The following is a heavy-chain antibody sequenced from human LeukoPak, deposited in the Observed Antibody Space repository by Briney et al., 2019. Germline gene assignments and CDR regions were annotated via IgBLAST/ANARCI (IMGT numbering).Heavy chain of an antibody. CDR2: INAGNGDT. J-gene: IGHJ6*04. CDR3: ARCGPGSTSCYNKGNIGMDV. CDR1: GYTFISYA. D-gene: IGHD2-2*02. V-gene: IGHV1-3*01. Sequence: GASVKVSCKSSGYTFISYAMHWVRQAPGQKLEWMGWINAGNGDTKYSQKFQGRVTITRDTSASTAYMELSSLRSEDTAVYYCARCGPGSTSCYNKGNIGMDVWGKGTTVTVSS.